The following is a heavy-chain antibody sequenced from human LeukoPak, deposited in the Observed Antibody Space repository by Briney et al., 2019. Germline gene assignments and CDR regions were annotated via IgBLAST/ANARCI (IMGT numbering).Heavy chain of an antibody. J-gene: IGHJ6*03. CDR2: INTDGSGT. CDR1: GFASSTYW. D-gene: IGHD6-13*01. Sequence: GGSLRLSCAASGFASSTYWMHWVRQAPGKGLVWVSRINTDGSGTSYADSVKGRFTVSRDNSENTLFLQMNSLRAEDTAVYYCAKHRHIAATGGPYYYMDVWGKGTTVTVSS. CDR3: AKHRHIAATGGPYYYMDV. V-gene: IGHV3-74*01.